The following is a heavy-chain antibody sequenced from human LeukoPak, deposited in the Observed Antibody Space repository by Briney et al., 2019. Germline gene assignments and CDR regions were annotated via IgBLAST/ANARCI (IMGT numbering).Heavy chain of an antibody. CDR2: IWYDGSNK. CDR3: ARESYDPAGPFDY. D-gene: IGHD3-22*01. CDR1: GFTFSSYG. J-gene: IGHJ4*02. Sequence: PGRSLRLSCAASGFTFSSYGMPWVRQAPGKGLEWVAVIWYDGSNKYYADSVKGRFTISRDNSKNTLYLQMNSLRAEDTAVYYCARESYDPAGPFDYWGQGTLVTVSS. V-gene: IGHV3-33*01.